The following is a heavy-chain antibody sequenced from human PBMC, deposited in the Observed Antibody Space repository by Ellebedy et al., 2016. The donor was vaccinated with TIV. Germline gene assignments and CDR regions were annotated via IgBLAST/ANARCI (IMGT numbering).Heavy chain of an antibody. Sequence: GGSLRLSCTASGFTFSTYWMHWVRQVPGKGLEWVSRINSDGSSTGYADSVKGRFTISRDNAKNSLYLQMNSLRAEDTAVYYCARVALWGYSGYVSQFDYWGQGTLVTVSS. J-gene: IGHJ4*02. CDR3: ARVALWGYSGYVSQFDY. CDR2: INSDGSST. CDR1: GFTFSTYW. V-gene: IGHV3-74*01. D-gene: IGHD5-12*01.